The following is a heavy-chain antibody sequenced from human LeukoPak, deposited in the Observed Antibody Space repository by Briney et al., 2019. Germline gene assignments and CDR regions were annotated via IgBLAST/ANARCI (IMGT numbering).Heavy chain of an antibody. CDR2: ISSSSSYI. V-gene: IGHV3-21*01. D-gene: IGHD3-3*01. J-gene: IGHJ6*02. Sequence: GGSLRLSCAASGFTFSSYSMNWVRQAPGKGLEWVSSISSSSSYIYYADSVKGRFTISRDNAKNSLYLQMNSLRAEDTAVYYCARDRLDFWSGYYPHYYYYGMDVWGQGTTVTVSS. CDR3: ARDRLDFWSGYYPHYYYYGMDV. CDR1: GFTFSSYS.